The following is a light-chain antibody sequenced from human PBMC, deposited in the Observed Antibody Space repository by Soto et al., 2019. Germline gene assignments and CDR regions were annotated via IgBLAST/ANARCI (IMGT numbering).Light chain of an antibody. CDR3: QPYNNWPYT. V-gene: IGKV3-15*01. CDR2: GAS. J-gene: IGKJ2*01. Sequence: EIVMTQSPATLSVSPGERATLSCRASQSVSSNLAWYQQKPGQAPRLLIYGASTRATGIPARFSGSGSGTEFTLTISSLQSGDFAVYYCQPYNNWPYTFGQGTKMEIK. CDR1: QSVSSN.